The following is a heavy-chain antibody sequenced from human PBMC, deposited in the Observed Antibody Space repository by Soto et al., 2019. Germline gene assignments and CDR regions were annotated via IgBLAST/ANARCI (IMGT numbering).Heavy chain of an antibody. CDR3: ATSDVSGNDAFDI. CDR1: GFTFSSYA. J-gene: IGHJ3*02. Sequence: EVQLLESGGGLVQPGGSLRLSCAASGFTFSSYAMSWVRQAPGKGLEWVSAISGSGGSTYYADSVKGRFTISRDNSKNTLYLQMNSLRAEDTAVYYCATSDVSGNDAFDIWGQGTMVTVSS. CDR2: ISGSGGST. D-gene: IGHD1-26*01. V-gene: IGHV3-23*01.